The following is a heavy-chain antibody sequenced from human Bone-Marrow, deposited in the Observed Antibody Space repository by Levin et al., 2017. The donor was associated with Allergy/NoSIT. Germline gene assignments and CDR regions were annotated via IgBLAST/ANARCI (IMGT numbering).Heavy chain of an antibody. D-gene: IGHD1-26*01. J-gene: IGHJ6*03. CDR2: INADNGNT. CDR3: ARDSGSYSARGYMDV. CDR1: GYTFSSYA. Sequence: ALVKVSCKASGYTFSSYAMHWVRQAPGQRLEWMGWINADNGNTKYSQKLQGRLTINRDTSASTAYMELSSLRFEDTAMYYCARDSGSYSARGYMDVWGKGTTVTVSS. V-gene: IGHV1-3*01.